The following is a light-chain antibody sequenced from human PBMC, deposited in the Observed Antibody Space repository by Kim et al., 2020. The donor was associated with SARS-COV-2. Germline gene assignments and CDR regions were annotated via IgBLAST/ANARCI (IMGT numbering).Light chain of an antibody. CDR3: QSYDSSLSGSVV. CDR1: ISNSVAGYD. Sequence: VTSPCTGSISNSVAGYDVHWYQQLPGTAPKLLIYGNSNRPSGFPDRFSGSKSGTSASLAITGLQAEDEADYYCQSYDSSLSGSVVFGGGTKLTVL. V-gene: IGLV1-40*01. CDR2: GNS. J-gene: IGLJ2*01.